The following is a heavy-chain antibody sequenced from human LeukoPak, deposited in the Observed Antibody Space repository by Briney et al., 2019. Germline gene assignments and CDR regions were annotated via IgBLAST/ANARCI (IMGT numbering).Heavy chain of an antibody. D-gene: IGHD3-10*01. J-gene: IGHJ4*02. CDR1: GFTFSSYG. V-gene: IGHV3-33*01. CDR3: ARGPSHNSYYYGSGSYYFDYFDY. Sequence: GGSLRLSCAASGFTFSSYGMHWVRQAPGKGLEWVAVIWYDGSNKYYADSVKGRFTISRDNSKDTLYLQMNSLRAEDTAVYYCARGPSHNSYYYGSGSYYFDYFDYWGQGTLVIVSS. CDR2: IWYDGSNK.